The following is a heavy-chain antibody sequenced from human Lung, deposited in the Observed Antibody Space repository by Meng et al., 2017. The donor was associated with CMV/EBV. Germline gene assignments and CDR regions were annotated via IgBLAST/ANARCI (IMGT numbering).Heavy chain of an antibody. CDR3: LRRSGGSV. D-gene: IGHD3-10*01. Sequence: HVHCPESGPPLVKPPEPLSLTFAVSVDSITNHNWLAWVRQPPGKGLEWIGEIPHRGSSAYNPSLKSRVSMSIDKSKNQFSLKLTSVTAADTAVYHCLRRSGGSVWGQGTLVTVSS. CDR2: IPHRGSS. CDR1: VDSITNHNW. J-gene: IGHJ1*01. V-gene: IGHV4-4*03.